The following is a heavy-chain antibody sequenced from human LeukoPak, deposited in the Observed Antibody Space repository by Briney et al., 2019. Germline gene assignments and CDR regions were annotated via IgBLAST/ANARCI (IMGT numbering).Heavy chain of an antibody. V-gene: IGHV4-39*01. CDR1: GGSISTSSFY. J-gene: IGHJ3*02. Sequence: SETLSLTCTVSGGSISTSSFYWGWIRQPPGKGLEWIGSMYYSGSTYYNPSLKSRVTISVDTSKNQFSLRLSSVTAADTAVYFCAKGLRYLSFNDAFDIWGRGTMVTVSS. CDR3: AKGLRYLSFNDAFDI. D-gene: IGHD3-9*01. CDR2: MYYSGST.